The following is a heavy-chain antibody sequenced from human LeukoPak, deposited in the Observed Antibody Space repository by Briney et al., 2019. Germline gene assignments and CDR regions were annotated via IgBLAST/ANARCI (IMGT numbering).Heavy chain of an antibody. CDR2: IYSGGST. V-gene: IGHV3-66*02. J-gene: IGHJ4*02. Sequence: GGSLRLSCAASGFTVSSNYMSWVRQAPGKGLEWVSVIYSGGSTYYADSVKGRFTISRDNSKNTLYLQMNSLRAEDTAMYYCAREVGPYCSGGSCYPAVDYWGQGTLVTVSS. D-gene: IGHD2-15*01. CDR1: GFTVSSNY. CDR3: AREVGPYCSGGSCYPAVDY.